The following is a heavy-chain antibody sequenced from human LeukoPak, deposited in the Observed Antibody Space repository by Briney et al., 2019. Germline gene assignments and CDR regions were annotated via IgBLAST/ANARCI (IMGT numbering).Heavy chain of an antibody. CDR3: ARAISSSEGGY. Sequence: GGSLRLSCAASGFIFSSYSMHWVRQAPGKGLEWVAAISYDGSNKYYADSVKGRSSVSRDNSKNTLDLQMNSLRTEDTAVYYCARAISSSEGGYWGQGTLVTVSS. J-gene: IGHJ4*02. CDR1: GFIFSSYS. CDR2: ISYDGSNK. V-gene: IGHV3-30-3*01. D-gene: IGHD6-13*01.